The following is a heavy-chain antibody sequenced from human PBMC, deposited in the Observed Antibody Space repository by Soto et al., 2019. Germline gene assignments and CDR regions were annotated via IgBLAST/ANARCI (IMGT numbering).Heavy chain of an antibody. CDR3: ARHHSGSDYFDY. Sequence: GGSLRLSCAASGFIFGDYWMSWIRQAPGKGLEWVANTRQDGGEKNFVDSVKGRFFISRDNAKNSLYLQMNSLRAEDTAVYYCARHHSGSDYFDYWGLGTLVTVSS. V-gene: IGHV3-7*05. D-gene: IGHD1-26*01. J-gene: IGHJ4*02. CDR2: TRQDGGEK. CDR1: GFIFGDYW.